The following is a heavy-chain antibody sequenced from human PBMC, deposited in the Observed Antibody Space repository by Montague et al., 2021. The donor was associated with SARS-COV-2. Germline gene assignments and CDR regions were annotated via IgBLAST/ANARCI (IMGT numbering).Heavy chain of an antibody. V-gene: IGHV4-59*13. CDR1: GGSISSYY. CDR2: IYYSGST. CDR3: ARDSHYYDSSGHFDY. J-gene: IGHJ4*02. Sequence: SETLSLTCTVSGGSISSYYWSWIRQPPGKGLEWIGYIYYSGSTNYNPSLKSRFTISVDTSKNQSSLKLSSATAADTAVYYCARDSHYYDSSGHFDYWGQGTLVTVSS. D-gene: IGHD3-22*01.